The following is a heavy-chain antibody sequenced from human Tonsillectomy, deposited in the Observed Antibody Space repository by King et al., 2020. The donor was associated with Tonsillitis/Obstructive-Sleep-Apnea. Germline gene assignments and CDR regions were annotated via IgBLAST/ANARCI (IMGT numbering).Heavy chain of an antibody. V-gene: IGHV3-48*03. J-gene: IGHJ5*02. D-gene: IGHD6-13*01. Sequence: VQLVESGGGLVQPGGSLRLSCAASGFTFSSYEMNWVRQAPGKGLEWVSYISSSGSTIYYADSVKGRFTISRDNAKNSLYLQMNSLRAEDTAVYYCARARIVAAGLNWFDPWGQGTLVTVSS. CDR3: ARARIVAAGLNWFDP. CDR1: GFTFSSYE. CDR2: ISSSGSTI.